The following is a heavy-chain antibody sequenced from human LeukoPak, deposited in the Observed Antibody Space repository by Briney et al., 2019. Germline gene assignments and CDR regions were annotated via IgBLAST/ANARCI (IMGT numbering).Heavy chain of an antibody. Sequence: GESLKISCKGSGYSFTSYWIGWVRQMPGKGLEWMGIIYPGDSDTRYSTSFQGQVTISADKSISTAYLQWSSLKASDTAMYYCARRNYYDSSGYYLYAFDIWGQGTMVTVSS. V-gene: IGHV5-51*01. CDR1: GYSFTSYW. J-gene: IGHJ3*02. CDR2: IYPGDSDT. D-gene: IGHD3-22*01. CDR3: ARRNYYDSSGYYLYAFDI.